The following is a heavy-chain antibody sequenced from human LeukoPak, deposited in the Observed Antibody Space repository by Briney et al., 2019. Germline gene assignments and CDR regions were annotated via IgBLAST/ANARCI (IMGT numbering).Heavy chain of an antibody. D-gene: IGHD1-1*01. V-gene: IGHV1-46*01. CDR1: GYTLTSYA. Sequence: GASVKVSCKASGYTLTSYAMNWVRQAPGQGLEWMGIINPSGGSTSYAQKFQGRVTMTRDMSTSTVYMELSSLRSEDTAVYYCARDRGTNRYYYMDVWGKGTTVTVSS. J-gene: IGHJ6*03. CDR2: INPSGGST. CDR3: ARDRGTNRYYYMDV.